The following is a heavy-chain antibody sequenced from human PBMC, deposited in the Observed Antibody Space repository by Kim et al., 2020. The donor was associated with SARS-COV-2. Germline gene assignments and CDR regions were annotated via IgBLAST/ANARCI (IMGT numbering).Heavy chain of an antibody. CDR2: IYYSGST. D-gene: IGHD2-2*01. V-gene: IGHV4-61*01. Sequence: SETLSLTCTVSGGSVSSGSYYWSWIRQPPGKGLEWIGYIYYSGSTNYNPSLKSRVAISVDTSKNQFSLKLSSVTAADTAVYYCARGVVVPEAWMDVWGQGATVTVSS. J-gene: IGHJ6*02. CDR1: GGSVSSGSYY. CDR3: ARGVVVPEAWMDV.